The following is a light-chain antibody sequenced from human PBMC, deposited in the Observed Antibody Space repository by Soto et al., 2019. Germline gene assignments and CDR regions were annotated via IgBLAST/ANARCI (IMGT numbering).Light chain of an antibody. V-gene: IGLV2-14*01. CDR2: EVS. J-gene: IGLJ1*01. Sequence: QSVLTQPASVSGSPGQSITLSCTGTSSDVGGYNYVSWYQQYPGKAPKLMIYEVSNRPSGISHRFSGSKSGNTASLTISGLRAEDEADYYCSSYTRQYTPSYGFGTGTKVTVL. CDR1: SSDVGGYNY. CDR3: SSYTRQYTPSYG.